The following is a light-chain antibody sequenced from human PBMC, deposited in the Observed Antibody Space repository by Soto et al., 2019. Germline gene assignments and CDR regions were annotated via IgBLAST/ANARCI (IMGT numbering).Light chain of an antibody. CDR3: QQLNSYPIT. Sequence: DIQLTPSPSFLSASVGDRVTITCRASQGITNYLAWYQQKPGKAPKLLIYTASTLQSGVPSRFSGSGSGTEFTLTISSLQPEDFATYYCQQLNSYPITFGQGTRLEIK. CDR2: TAS. V-gene: IGKV1-9*01. CDR1: QGITNY. J-gene: IGKJ5*01.